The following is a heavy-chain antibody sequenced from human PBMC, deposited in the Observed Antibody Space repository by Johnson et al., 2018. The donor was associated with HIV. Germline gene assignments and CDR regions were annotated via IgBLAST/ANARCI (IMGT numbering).Heavy chain of an antibody. V-gene: IGHV3-30*04. Sequence: QVQLVESGGGVVQPGRSLRLSCAASGFTFSSSAMHWVRQAPGKGLEWVAVISYDGSNKYYADSVKGRFTISRDNSKNTLYLQMNSLRAEDTAVYYCAREYSSLSQGAFDIWGQGTMVTVSS. D-gene: IGHD6-6*01. CDR3: AREYSSLSQGAFDI. CDR2: ISYDGSNK. J-gene: IGHJ3*02. CDR1: GFTFSSSA.